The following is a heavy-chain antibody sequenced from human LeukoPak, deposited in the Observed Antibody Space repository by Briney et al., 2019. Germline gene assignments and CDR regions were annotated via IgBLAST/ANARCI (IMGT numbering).Heavy chain of an antibody. CDR2: MNPNSGNT. CDR1: GYTFTSYD. CDR3: ARGLIVGATLDAFDI. D-gene: IGHD1-26*01. Sequence: ASVKVSCKASGYTFTSYDINWVRQATGQGLEWMGWMNPNSGNTGYAQRFQGRVTITRNTSISTAYMELSSLRSEDTAVYYCARGLIVGATLDAFDIWGQGTMVTVSS. J-gene: IGHJ3*02. V-gene: IGHV1-8*03.